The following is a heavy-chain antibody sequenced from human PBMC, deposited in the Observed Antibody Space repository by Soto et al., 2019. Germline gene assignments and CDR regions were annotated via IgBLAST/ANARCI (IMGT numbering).Heavy chain of an antibody. J-gene: IGHJ6*02. CDR1: GGSFSGYY. CDR2: INHSGST. CDR3: SRGLGAETTFYYYSGMNV. Sequence: SETLSLTCAVYGGSFSGYYWSWIRQPPGKGLEWIGEINHSGSTNYNPSLKSRVTISVDTSKNQFSLKLSSVTAADTAVYYCSRGLGAETTFYYYSGMNVGGQGTTVT. V-gene: IGHV4-34*01. D-gene: IGHD4-4*01.